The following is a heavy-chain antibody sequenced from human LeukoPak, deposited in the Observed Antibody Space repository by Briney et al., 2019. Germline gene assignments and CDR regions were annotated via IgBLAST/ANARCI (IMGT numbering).Heavy chain of an antibody. V-gene: IGHV3-23*01. D-gene: IGHD3-9*01. Sequence: GGSLRLSCSASGFTFSSYTVHWVRQAPGKGLEWVSAILGSGRSAYYADSVKGRFTISRDNSKNSLFLQMNSLRVEDTALYYCSKWGDYDVLTGYYDSDFWGQGTLVTVSA. CDR3: SKWGDYDVLTGYYDSDF. CDR2: ILGSGRSA. J-gene: IGHJ4*02. CDR1: GFTFSSYT.